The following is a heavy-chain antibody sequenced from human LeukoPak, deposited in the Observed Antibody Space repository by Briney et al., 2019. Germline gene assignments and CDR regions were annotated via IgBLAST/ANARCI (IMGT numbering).Heavy chain of an antibody. J-gene: IGHJ4*02. CDR3: ARTITPEYYFDY. V-gene: IGHV3-48*03. D-gene: IGHD5-12*01. CDR2: ISSSGSTI. CDR1: GFTFSSYE. Sequence: PGGSLRLSCAASGFTFSSYEMNWVRQAPGKGLEWVSYISSSGSTIYYADSVKGRFTISRDNAKNSLYLQMNSLRAEDTAVYYCARTITPEYYFDYWGQGTLVNVSS.